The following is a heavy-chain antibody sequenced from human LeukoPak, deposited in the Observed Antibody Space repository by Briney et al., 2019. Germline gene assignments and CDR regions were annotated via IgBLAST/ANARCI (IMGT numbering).Heavy chain of an antibody. J-gene: IGHJ5*02. CDR1: GFTFSSYG. V-gene: IGHV3-33*08. CDR2: IWYDGSNK. Sequence: PGRSLRLSCAASGFTFSSYGMHWVRQAPGKGLEWVAVIWYDGSNKYYADSVKGRFTISRDNSKNTLYLQMNSLRAEDTAVYYCARDKVVGSSSWLFDPWGQGTLVTVSS. D-gene: IGHD6-13*01. CDR3: ARDKVVGSSSWLFDP.